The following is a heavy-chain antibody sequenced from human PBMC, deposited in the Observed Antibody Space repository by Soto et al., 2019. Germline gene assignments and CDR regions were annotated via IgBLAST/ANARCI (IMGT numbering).Heavy chain of an antibody. CDR1: GGTFSNYT. CDR2: IIPILDIA. Sequence: QVQLVQSGAEVKKPGSSVKVSCQASGGTFSNYTITWVRQAPGQGLEWMGRIIPILDIANYAKKFQGRVTITADKSTSTAYMELSSLRSEDTAVYYCARDVGLGPVTVSTHVDYWGQGTLVIVSS. CDR3: ARDVGLGPVTVSTHVDY. D-gene: IGHD4-17*01. J-gene: IGHJ4*02. V-gene: IGHV1-69*08.